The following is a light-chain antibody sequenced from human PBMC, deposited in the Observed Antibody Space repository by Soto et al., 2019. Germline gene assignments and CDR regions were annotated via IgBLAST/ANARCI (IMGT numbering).Light chain of an antibody. Sequence: QSVLTQPPSASGTPGQRVTISCSGSSPNIGSNIVNWYQQFPGTAPKLLIYSNNQRPSGVPDRFSGSKSGTSTSLAISGLQSEDEADYYCAAWDVSLNGWVFGGGTKVTVL. CDR2: SNN. CDR3: AAWDVSLNGWV. J-gene: IGLJ3*02. V-gene: IGLV1-44*01. CDR1: SPNIGSNI.